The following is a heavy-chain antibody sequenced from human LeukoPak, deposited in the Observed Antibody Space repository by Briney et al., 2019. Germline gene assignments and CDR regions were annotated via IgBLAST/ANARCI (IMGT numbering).Heavy chain of an antibody. D-gene: IGHD3-3*01. CDR1: GYTFTGYY. CDR3: ARDWANTIFGVVLYFDY. V-gene: IGHV1-2*02. J-gene: IGHJ4*02. Sequence: ASVKVSCKASGYTFTGYYMHWVRQAPGQGLEWMGWINPNSGGTNYAQKFQGRVTMTRDTSISTAYMELSRLRPDDTAVYYCARDWANTIFGVVLYFDYWGQGTLVTASS. CDR2: INPNSGGT.